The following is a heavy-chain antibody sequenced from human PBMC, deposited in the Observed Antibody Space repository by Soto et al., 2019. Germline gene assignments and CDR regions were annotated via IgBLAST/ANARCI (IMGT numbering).Heavy chain of an antibody. V-gene: IGHV3-23*01. CDR2: IIDSGAST. J-gene: IGHJ6*02. Sequence: EVQLLESGGGLVQPGGSVRLSCAASGFTFSSCAMGWVRQAPGKGLEWVSDIIDSGASTYYADSVKGRFTISRDNSKSTLYLQMNSLRAEDTALYYCAKGRSYYYYYGVDVWGQGTTVTVSS. CDR3: AKGRSYYYYYGVDV. CDR1: GFTFSSCA.